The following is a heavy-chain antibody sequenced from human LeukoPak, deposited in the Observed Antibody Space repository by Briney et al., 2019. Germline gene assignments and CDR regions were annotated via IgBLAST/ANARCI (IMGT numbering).Heavy chain of an antibody. V-gene: IGHV1-2*02. Sequence: GASVKVSCKASGYTFTGYYIHWVRQAPGQGLEWMGWINPNSGGTNYAQKFQGRVTMTRDTSITTTYMELSILRSDDTAVYYCAREDYYGSGSFSNWLDPWGQGTLVTVSS. D-gene: IGHD3-10*01. CDR2: INPNSGGT. CDR3: AREDYYGSGSFSNWLDP. J-gene: IGHJ5*02. CDR1: GYTFTGYY.